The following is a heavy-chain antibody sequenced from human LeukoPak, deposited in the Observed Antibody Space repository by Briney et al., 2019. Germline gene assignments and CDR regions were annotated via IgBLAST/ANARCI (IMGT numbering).Heavy chain of an antibody. Sequence: ASVKVSCKASGYTFTGYYMHWVRQAPGQGLEWMGWINPNSGGTNYALKFQGRVTMTRDTSISTAYMELSRLRSDDTAVYYCAREFRYYYDSSGRNAYDYWGQGTLVTVSS. CDR2: INPNSGGT. J-gene: IGHJ4*02. D-gene: IGHD3-22*01. CDR3: AREFRYYYDSSGRNAYDY. V-gene: IGHV1-2*02. CDR1: GYTFTGYY.